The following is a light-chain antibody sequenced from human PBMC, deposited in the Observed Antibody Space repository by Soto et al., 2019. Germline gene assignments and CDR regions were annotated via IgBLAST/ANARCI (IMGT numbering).Light chain of an antibody. CDR2: RNT. CDR1: TSNIGSDT. J-gene: IGLJ3*02. CDR3: ASWDDSLDVVL. Sequence: QSVLTQPPSASGTPGQRVTISCSGSTSNIGSDTVNWYQQLPGTAPKLLIYRNTQRPSGVPDRFSGSKSGASASLAISGLQSEDEADYYCASWDDSLDVVLFGGGTKLTVL. V-gene: IGLV1-44*01.